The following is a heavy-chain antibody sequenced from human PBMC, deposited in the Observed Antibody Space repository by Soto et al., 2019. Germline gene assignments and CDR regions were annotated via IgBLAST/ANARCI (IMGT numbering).Heavy chain of an antibody. V-gene: IGHV2-5*02. CDR2: IYWDDDK. D-gene: IGHD3-3*01. CDR3: AHSRNYDSFDAFDI. CDR1: GFSIRTSGVG. J-gene: IGHJ3*02. Sequence: SGPTLVNPTQTLTLTFNFSGFSIRTSGVGVGWIRQPPGKALEWLALIYWDDDKRYSPSLKSRLTITKDTSKNQVVLTMTNMDPVDTATYYCAHSRNYDSFDAFDIWGQGTMVTVSS.